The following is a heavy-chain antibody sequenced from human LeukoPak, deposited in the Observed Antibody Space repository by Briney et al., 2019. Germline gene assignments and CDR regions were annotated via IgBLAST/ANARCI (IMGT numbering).Heavy chain of an antibody. V-gene: IGHV3-21*01. CDR3: VRDDSGSVIRGVLHY. Sequence: PGGSLRLSCAASGFTFTSYSMNWVRQAPGKGLEWVSSISSGSSYIYYADSVKGRFTISRDNSQNTLYLQLNSLRAEDTAVYYCVRDDSGSVIRGVLHYWGQGALVTVSS. D-gene: IGHD3-10*01. J-gene: IGHJ4*02. CDR2: ISSGSSYI. CDR1: GFTFTSYS.